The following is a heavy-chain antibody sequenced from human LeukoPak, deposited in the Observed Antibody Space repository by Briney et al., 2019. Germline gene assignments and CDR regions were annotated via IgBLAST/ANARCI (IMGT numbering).Heavy chain of an antibody. CDR1: GGSISSSSYY. CDR2: IYYSGST. J-gene: IGHJ4*02. CDR3: ARLRRSRLAEFDY. Sequence: KPSETLSLTCTVSGGSISSSSYYWSWIRQPPGKGLEWIGYIYYSGSTYYNPSLKSRVTISVDTSKNQFSLKLSSLTAADTAVYYCARLRRSRLAEFDYWGQGTLVTVSS. V-gene: IGHV4-61*05. D-gene: IGHD3-3*02.